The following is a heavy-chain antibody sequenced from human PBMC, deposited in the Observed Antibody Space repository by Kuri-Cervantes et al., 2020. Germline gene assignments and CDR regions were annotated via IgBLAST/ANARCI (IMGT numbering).Heavy chain of an antibody. D-gene: IGHD6-13*01. CDR2: FYHSGNT. CDR1: TDSIRSPYY. J-gene: IGHJ5*02. V-gene: IGHV4-38-2*02. CDR3: ARQQQQLRLYNWFDP. Sequence: SETLSLTCTVSTDSIRSPYYWGWIRQPPGKGLEWIGNFYHSGNTYYNPSLKSRVTISVDTSKNQFSLKLSSVTAADTAVYYCARQQQQLRLYNWFDPWGQGTLVTVSS.